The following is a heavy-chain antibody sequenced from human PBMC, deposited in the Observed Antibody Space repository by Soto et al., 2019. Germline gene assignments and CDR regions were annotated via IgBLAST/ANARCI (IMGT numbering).Heavy chain of an antibody. Sequence: GSLRLSCAASGFTFSSYAMHWVRQAPGKGLEWVAVISYDGSNKYYADSVKGRFTISRDNSKNTLYLQMNSLRAEDTAVYYCARDGDGYNQGEFDPWGQGTLVTVSS. D-gene: IGHD5-12*01. CDR1: GFTFSSYA. V-gene: IGHV3-30-3*01. J-gene: IGHJ5*02. CDR3: ARDGDGYNQGEFDP. CDR2: ISYDGSNK.